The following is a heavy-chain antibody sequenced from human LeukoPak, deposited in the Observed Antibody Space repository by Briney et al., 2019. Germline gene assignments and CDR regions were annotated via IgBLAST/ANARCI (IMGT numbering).Heavy chain of an antibody. CDR2: IYHSGST. CDR1: GGSISSGGYY. D-gene: IGHD4-17*01. CDR3: ASTVTKGGLAFDY. V-gene: IGHV4-30-2*01. J-gene: IGHJ4*02. Sequence: SETLSLTCTVSGGSISSGGYYWSWIRQPPGKGLEWIGYIYHSGSTYYNPFLKSRVTISVDRSKNQFSLKLSSVTAADTAVYYCASTVTKGGLAFDYWGQGTLVTVSS.